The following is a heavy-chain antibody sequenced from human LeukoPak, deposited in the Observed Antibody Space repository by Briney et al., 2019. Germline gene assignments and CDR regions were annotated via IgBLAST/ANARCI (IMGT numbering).Heavy chain of an antibody. Sequence: GSSAKVSCKASGGTFSSYAISWVRQAPGQGLEWMGRIIPILGIANYAQKFQGRVTITADKSTSTAYMELSSLRSEDTAVYYCARDSPLYYYDSSGYIVGPFDYWGQGTLVTVSS. CDR2: IIPILGIA. CDR3: ARDSPLYYYDSSGYIVGPFDY. CDR1: GGTFSSYA. J-gene: IGHJ4*02. D-gene: IGHD3-22*01. V-gene: IGHV1-69*04.